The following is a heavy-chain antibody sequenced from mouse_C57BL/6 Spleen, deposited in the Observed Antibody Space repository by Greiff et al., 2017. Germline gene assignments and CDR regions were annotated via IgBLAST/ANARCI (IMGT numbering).Heavy chain of an antibody. Sequence: VQLQESGAELVRPGASVTLSCKASGYTFTDYEMHWVKQTPVHGLEWIGAIDPETGGTAYNQKFKGKAILTADKSSSTAYMELRSLTSEDSAVYYCTGGYYGNLGAMDYWGQGTSVTVSS. CDR1: GYTFTDYE. CDR2: IDPETGGT. D-gene: IGHD2-1*01. V-gene: IGHV1-15*01. CDR3: TGGYYGNLGAMDY. J-gene: IGHJ4*01.